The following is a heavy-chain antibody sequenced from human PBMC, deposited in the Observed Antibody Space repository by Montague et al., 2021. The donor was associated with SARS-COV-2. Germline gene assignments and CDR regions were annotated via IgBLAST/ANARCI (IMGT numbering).Heavy chain of an antibody. CDR2: ISYDGSKK. V-gene: IGHV3-30*04. CDR3: AKEQYSSSWSDFDY. D-gene: IGHD6-13*01. J-gene: IGHJ4*02. CDR1: GFTFSTYP. Sequence: SLRLSCAASGFTFSTYPMHWVRQAPGKGLEWLVVISYDGSKKDCADSVKGRFTTSRDNSENMLYLQMNSLRAEDTAVYYCAKEQYSSSWSDFDYWGQGTVVAVSS.